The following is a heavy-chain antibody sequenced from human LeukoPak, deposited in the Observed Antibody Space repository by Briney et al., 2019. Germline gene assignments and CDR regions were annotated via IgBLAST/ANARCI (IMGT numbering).Heavy chain of an antibody. J-gene: IGHJ4*02. CDR3: GRGFWVDIVATLAY. Sequence: GGPLRLSCAASGFTFRSYWMSWVRQAPGKGLEWVANINEEGSEKYYVDSVKGRFTISRDNAKNSLYLQMNSLRAEDTAIYYCGRGFWVDIVATLAYWGQGTLVTVSS. CDR1: GFTFRSYW. V-gene: IGHV3-7*04. CDR2: INEEGSEK. D-gene: IGHD5-12*01.